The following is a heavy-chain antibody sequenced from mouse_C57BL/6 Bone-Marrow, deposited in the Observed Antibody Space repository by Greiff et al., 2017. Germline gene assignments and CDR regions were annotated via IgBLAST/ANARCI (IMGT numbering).Heavy chain of an antibody. J-gene: IGHJ3*01. CDR3: ARYGGFAY. Sequence: VQLQQPGAELVRPGTSVKLSCKASGYTFTSYWMHWVKQRPGQGLEWIGVIDPSDSYTNYNQKFKGKATLTVDTSSSTAYMQLSSLTSEDSAVYYWARYGGFAYWGQGTLVTVSA. CDR2: IDPSDSYT. D-gene: IGHD1-1*01. V-gene: IGHV1-59*01. CDR1: GYTFTSYW.